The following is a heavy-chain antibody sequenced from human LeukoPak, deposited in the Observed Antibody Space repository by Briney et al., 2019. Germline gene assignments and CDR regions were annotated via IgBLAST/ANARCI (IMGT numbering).Heavy chain of an antibody. Sequence: SETLSLTCTVSGGSISSSSYYWGWIRQPPGKGLEWIGSIYYSGSTYYNPSLKSRVTISVDTSENQFSLKLSSVTAADTAVYYCARQWIQLWTIFDYWGQGTLVTVSS. CDR2: IYYSGST. V-gene: IGHV4-39*01. J-gene: IGHJ4*02. CDR3: ARQWIQLWTIFDY. CDR1: GGSISSSSYY. D-gene: IGHD5-18*01.